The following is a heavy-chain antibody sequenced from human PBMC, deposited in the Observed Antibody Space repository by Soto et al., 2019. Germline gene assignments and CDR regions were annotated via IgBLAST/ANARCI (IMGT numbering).Heavy chain of an antibody. V-gene: IGHV1-2*02. CDR2: INPDNGGT. J-gene: IGHJ4*02. CDR3: ARTKDFDW. Sequence: AAVKVSCTASGYTFSGYYIHRVRQAPGQGLEWMGWINPDNGGTKYAQKFQGRVTMTRDRSISTVYMELSRLRSDDTAVYFCARTKDFDWWGQGALVTVSS. D-gene: IGHD2-8*01. CDR1: GYTFSGYY.